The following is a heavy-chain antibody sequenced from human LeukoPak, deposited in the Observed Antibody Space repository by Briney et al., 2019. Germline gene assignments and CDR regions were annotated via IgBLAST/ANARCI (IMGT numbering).Heavy chain of an antibody. Sequence: GGSLRLSCAASGFTFSSYSMNWVRQAPGKGLEWVSYISSSSSTIYYADSVKGRFTISRDSAKNSLYLQMNSLRAEDTAVYYCARDTGVAAAGKYYMDVWGKGTTVTVSS. J-gene: IGHJ6*03. CDR3: ARDTGVAAAGKYYMDV. D-gene: IGHD6-13*01. V-gene: IGHV3-48*01. CDR1: GFTFSSYS. CDR2: ISSSSSTI.